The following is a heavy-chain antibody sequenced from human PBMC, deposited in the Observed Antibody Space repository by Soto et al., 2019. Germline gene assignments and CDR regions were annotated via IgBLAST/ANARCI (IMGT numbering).Heavy chain of an antibody. Sequence: QLQLQESGSGLVKPSQTLSLTCAVSGGSISRGGYSWSWIRQPPGKGLEWIGYIYHSGSTYYNPSRKSRVTISVDRSKNQFSLKLSSVTAADTAVYYCARAECYGDYDYFDYWGQGTLVTVSS. CDR2: IYHSGST. V-gene: IGHV4-30-2*01. CDR3: ARAECYGDYDYFDY. J-gene: IGHJ4*02. CDR1: GGSISRGGYS. D-gene: IGHD4-17*01.